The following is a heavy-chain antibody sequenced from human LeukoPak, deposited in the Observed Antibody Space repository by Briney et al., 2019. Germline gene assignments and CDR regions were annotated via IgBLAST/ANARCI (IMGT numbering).Heavy chain of an antibody. CDR1: GGSISSYYW. J-gene: IGHJ4*02. V-gene: IGHV2-70*11. CDR2: IDWDDDK. Sequence: KPSETLSLTCTVSGGSISSYYWSWIRQPPGKALEWLARIDWDDDKYYSTSLKTRLTISKDTSKNQVVLTMTNMDPVDTATYYCARMRGHSSGYFDYWGQGTLVTVSS. CDR3: ARMRGHSSGYFDY. D-gene: IGHD3-22*01.